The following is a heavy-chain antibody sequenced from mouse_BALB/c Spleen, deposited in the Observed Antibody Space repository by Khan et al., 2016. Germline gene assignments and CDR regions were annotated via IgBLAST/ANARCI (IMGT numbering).Heavy chain of an antibody. Sequence: QVRLQQSGPGLVQPSQSLSITCTVSGFSLTSYGVHWVRQSPGKGLEWLGVIWRGGSTDYNAAFMSRLSISKDNSKSQVFFKMNSMQADDTAIYFCAKNYYGSSYFDYWGQGTTLTVSS. D-gene: IGHD1-1*01. CDR2: IWRGGST. V-gene: IGHV2-5*01. CDR3: AKNYYGSSYFDY. CDR1: GFSLTSYG. J-gene: IGHJ2*01.